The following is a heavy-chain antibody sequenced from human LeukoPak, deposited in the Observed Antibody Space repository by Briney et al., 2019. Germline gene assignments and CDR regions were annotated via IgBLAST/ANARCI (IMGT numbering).Heavy chain of an antibody. D-gene: IGHD6-6*01. CDR3: AKEYTPSSPLGELDS. CDR1: GFNLNSYA. V-gene: IGHV3-30*02. Sequence: TGGSLRLSCAVSGFNLNSYAMHWVRQAPGKGLEWVAVIRHDEANSFYADSVQGRFTISRDTSKKLLYLQMNSLRVEDTAVYYCAKEYTPSSPLGELDSWGQGTLVTASS. CDR2: IRHDEANS. J-gene: IGHJ4*02.